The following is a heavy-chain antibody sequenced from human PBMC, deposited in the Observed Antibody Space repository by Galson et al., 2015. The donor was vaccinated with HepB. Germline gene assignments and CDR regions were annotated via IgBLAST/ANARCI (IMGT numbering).Heavy chain of an antibody. J-gene: IGHJ2*01. CDR2: IYPGDSDT. Sequence: QSGAEVKKPGESLKISCKGSGYSFTSYWIVWVRQMPGKGLEWMGIIYPGDSDTRYSPSFQGQVTISADKSISTAYLQWSSLKASDPAMYYCGSLNSSGYYSDWYFDLWGRGTLVTVSS. CDR1: GYSFTSYW. V-gene: IGHV5-51*01. D-gene: IGHD3-22*01. CDR3: GSLNSSGYYSDWYFDL.